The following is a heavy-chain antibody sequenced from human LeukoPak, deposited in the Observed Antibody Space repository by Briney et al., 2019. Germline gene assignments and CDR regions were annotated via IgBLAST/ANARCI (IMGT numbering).Heavy chain of an antibody. Sequence: GGSLGPSCAASGFTFSSYEMNWVRQAPGKGLEWVSYISSSGSTIYYADSVKGRFTISRDNAKNPLYLQMNSLRAEDTAVYYCAELGITMIGGVWGKGTTVTISS. CDR3: AELGITMIGGV. CDR2: ISSSGSTI. CDR1: GFTFSSYE. D-gene: IGHD3-10*02. V-gene: IGHV3-48*03. J-gene: IGHJ6*04.